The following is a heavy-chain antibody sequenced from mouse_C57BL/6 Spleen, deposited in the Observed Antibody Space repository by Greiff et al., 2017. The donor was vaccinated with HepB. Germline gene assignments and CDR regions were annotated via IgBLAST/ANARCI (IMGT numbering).Heavy chain of an antibody. D-gene: IGHD1-1*01. Sequence: QVQLQQSGPELVKPGASVKISCKASGYSFTSYYIHWVKQRPGQGLEWIGWIYPGSGNTKYNEKFKGKATLTADTSSSTAYMQLSSLTSEDSAVYYCARQDYGNSSYFDYWGQGATLTVSS. CDR2: IYPGSGNT. CDR3: ARQDYGNSSYFDY. V-gene: IGHV1-66*01. J-gene: IGHJ2*01. CDR1: GYSFTSYY.